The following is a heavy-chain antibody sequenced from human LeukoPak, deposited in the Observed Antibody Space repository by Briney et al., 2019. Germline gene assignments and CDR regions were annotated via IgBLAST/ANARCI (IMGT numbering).Heavy chain of an antibody. CDR3: ARGIGGVIVRDFDY. J-gene: IGHJ4*02. CDR2: IKQDGSEK. D-gene: IGHD3-16*02. Sequence: GRSLRLSCAASGFTFSSYWMSWVRQAPGKGLEWVANIKQDGSEKYYVDSVKGRFTISRDNAKNSLYLQMNSLRAEDTAVYYCARGIGGVIVRDFDYWGQGTLVTVSS. V-gene: IGHV3-7*01. CDR1: GFTFSSYW.